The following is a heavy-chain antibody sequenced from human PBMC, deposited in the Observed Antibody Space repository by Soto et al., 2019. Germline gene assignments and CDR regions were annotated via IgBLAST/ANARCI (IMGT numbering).Heavy chain of an antibody. D-gene: IGHD3-3*01. CDR1: GGSISSYY. J-gene: IGHJ4*02. CDR2: IYYSGST. Sequence: SETLSLTCTVSGGSISSYYWSWIRQPPGKGLEWIGYIYYSGSTNYNPSLKSRVTISVDTSKNQFSLKLSSVTAADTAVYYCARPHYDFWSGYYEDYFDYWGQGTLVTVSS. CDR3: ARPHYDFWSGYYEDYFDY. V-gene: IGHV4-59*08.